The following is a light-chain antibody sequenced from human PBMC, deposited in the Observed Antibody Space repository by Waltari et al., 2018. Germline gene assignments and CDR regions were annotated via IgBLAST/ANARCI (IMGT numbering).Light chain of an antibody. Sequence: SYELTQPTSVSVSPGQTASITCSGDKLEDKYACWYQQKPGQSPVLVIYQDSKRPSGIPERFSGSNSGNTATLTISGTQAMDEADYYCQAWDSSTVVFGGGTKLTVL. CDR2: QDS. J-gene: IGLJ2*01. CDR3: QAWDSSTVV. CDR1: KLEDKY. V-gene: IGLV3-1*01.